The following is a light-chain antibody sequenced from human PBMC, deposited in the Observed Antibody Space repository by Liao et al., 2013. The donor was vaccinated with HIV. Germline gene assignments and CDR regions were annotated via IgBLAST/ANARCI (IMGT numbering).Light chain of an antibody. CDR2: YDS. Sequence: SYELTQPPSMSVAPGKTARITCGESNIGSKSVQWYQQKPGQAPGLVIYYDSDRPSGIPERFSGSNSGNTATLTISETQALDEADYFCQTWDTNSWVFGGGTKLTVL. V-gene: IGLV3-21*01. CDR3: QTWDTNSWV. CDR1: NIGSKS. J-gene: IGLJ3*02.